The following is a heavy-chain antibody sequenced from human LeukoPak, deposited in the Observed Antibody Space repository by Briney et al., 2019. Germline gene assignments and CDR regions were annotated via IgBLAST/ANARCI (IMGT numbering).Heavy chain of an antibody. CDR3: ARDYYDSSGYYHNWFDP. D-gene: IGHD3-22*01. CDR1: GYTFTGYY. CDR2: INPNSGGT. Sequence: ASVKVSCKVSGYTFTGYYMHWVRQAPGQGLEWMGWINPNSGGTNYAQKFQGRVTMTRDTSISTAYMELSRLRSDDTAVYYCARDYYDSSGYYHNWFDPWGQGTLVTVSS. V-gene: IGHV1-2*02. J-gene: IGHJ5*02.